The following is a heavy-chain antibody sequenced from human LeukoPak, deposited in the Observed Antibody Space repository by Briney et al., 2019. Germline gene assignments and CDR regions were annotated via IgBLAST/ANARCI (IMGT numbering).Heavy chain of an antibody. CDR3: ARLDSSGYSPGY. V-gene: IGHV1-69*05. J-gene: IGHJ4*02. D-gene: IGHD3-22*01. CDR1: GGTFSCYA. Sequence: SVKVSCKASGGTFSCYAISWVRQAPGQGLEWMGRIIPIFGTANYAQKFQGRVTITTDESTSTAYMELSSLRSEDTAVYYCARLDSSGYSPGYWGQGTLVTVSS. CDR2: IIPIFGTA.